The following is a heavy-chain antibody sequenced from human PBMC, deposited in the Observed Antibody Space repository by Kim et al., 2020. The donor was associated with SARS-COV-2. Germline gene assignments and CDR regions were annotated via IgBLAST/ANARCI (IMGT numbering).Heavy chain of an antibody. Sequence: GGSLRLSCAASGFTFSSYWMHWVRQAPGKGLVWVSRINSDGSSTSYADSVKGRFTISRDNAKNTLYLQMNSLRAEDTAVYYCASGGGFGELFFPYWGQGTLVTVSS. V-gene: IGHV3-74*01. J-gene: IGHJ4*02. CDR2: INSDGSST. D-gene: IGHD3-10*01. CDR1: GFTFSSYW. CDR3: ASGGGFGELFFPY.